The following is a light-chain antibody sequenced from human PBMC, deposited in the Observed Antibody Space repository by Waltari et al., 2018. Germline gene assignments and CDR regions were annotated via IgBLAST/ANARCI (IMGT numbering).Light chain of an antibody. CDR1: QYVNIH. J-gene: IGKJ1*01. Sequence: VMTHVPSTLSASAVECASLSCRASQYVNIHLDWYQQKPGQAPRLLIYAASTRATGVPARFSGSGAGTDFTLTISSLQSEDSAVYYCQQYNDWPRTFGLGTKVEIK. CDR3: QQYNDWPRT. V-gene: IGKV3-15*01. CDR2: AAS.